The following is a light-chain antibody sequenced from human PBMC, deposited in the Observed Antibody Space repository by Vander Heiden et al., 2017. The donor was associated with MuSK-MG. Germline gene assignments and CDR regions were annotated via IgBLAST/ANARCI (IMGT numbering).Light chain of an antibody. CDR2: AAS. CDR1: QSISSY. J-gene: IGKJ4*01. V-gene: IGKV1-39*01. CDR3: QQSDSTELT. Sequence: DIQMTQSPSSLSASVGDRVTITCRASQSISSYLNWYQQKPGKAPKLLIYAASSLQIRVPSRFSGSGSGTDFTLTISRLQPEDFATYYCQQSDSTELTFGGETKVQIK.